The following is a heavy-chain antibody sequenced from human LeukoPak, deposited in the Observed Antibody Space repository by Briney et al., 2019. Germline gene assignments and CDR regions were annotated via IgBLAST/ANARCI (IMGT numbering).Heavy chain of an antibody. V-gene: IGHV4-39*07. D-gene: IGHD6-13*01. CDR1: GGSISSSSYY. CDR2: IYYSGST. CDR3: ARESGIAAAGIFYY. Sequence: PSETLSPTCTVSGGSISSSSYYWGWIRQPPGKGLEWIGSIYYSGSTYYNPSLKSRVTISVDTSKNQFSLKLSSVTAADTAVYYCARESGIAAAGIFYYWGQGTLVTVSS. J-gene: IGHJ4*02.